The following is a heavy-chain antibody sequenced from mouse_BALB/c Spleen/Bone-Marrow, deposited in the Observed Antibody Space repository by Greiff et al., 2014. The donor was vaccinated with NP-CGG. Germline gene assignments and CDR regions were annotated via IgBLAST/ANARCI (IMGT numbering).Heavy chain of an antibody. CDR1: GYTFTDYW. Sequence: QVQLKESGAELMKPGASVRISCKATGYTFTDYWIQWVKQRPGHGLEWIGEILPGSGNTNYNEKFKGKATFTADASSNTAYMQLSSLTSEDSAVYYCARSEIRADLSFDYWGQGTTLTVSS. CDR3: ARSEIRADLSFDY. V-gene: IGHV1-9*01. J-gene: IGHJ2*01. CDR2: ILPGSGNT.